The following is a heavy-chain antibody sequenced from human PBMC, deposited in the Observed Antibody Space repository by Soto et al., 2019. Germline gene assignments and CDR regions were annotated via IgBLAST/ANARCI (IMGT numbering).Heavy chain of an antibody. CDR3: SRDLKSGYDFD. Sequence: EVQLVESGGGLVKPGGSLRLSCAASGFTFSSYSMNWVRQAPGKGLEWVSSISSSSSYIYYADSVKGRFTISRDNAKNSRYLQMNSLRAEDTAVYYCSRDLKSGYDFDWGQGTLVTVSS. V-gene: IGHV3-21*01. D-gene: IGHD5-12*01. CDR2: ISSSSSYI. CDR1: GFTFSSYS. J-gene: IGHJ4*02.